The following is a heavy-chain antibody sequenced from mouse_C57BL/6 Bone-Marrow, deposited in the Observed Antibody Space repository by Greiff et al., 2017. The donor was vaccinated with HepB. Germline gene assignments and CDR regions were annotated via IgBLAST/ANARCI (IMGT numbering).Heavy chain of an antibody. CDR2: IYPGSGST. J-gene: IGHJ1*03. Sequence: QVQLQQPGAELVKPGASVKMSCKASGYTFTSYWITWVKQRPGQGLEWIGDIYPGSGSTNYNEKFKSKATLTVDTSSSTAYMQLSSMTSEDSAVYYCAKERDYGSSYEYFDVWGTVTTVTVSS. D-gene: IGHD1-1*01. V-gene: IGHV1-55*01. CDR1: GYTFTSYW. CDR3: AKERDYGSSYEYFDV.